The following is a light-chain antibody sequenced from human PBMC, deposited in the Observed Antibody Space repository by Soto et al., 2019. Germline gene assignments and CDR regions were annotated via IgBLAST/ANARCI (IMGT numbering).Light chain of an antibody. Sequence: EIVLTQSPGTLSLYTGERATLSCRASQSVSSSYLAWYQQKPGQAPRLLIYGASSRAIGIPDRFSGSGSGTDFTLTISRLEPEDFAVYYCQQYGSSPATFGQGTKVDI. CDR1: QSVSSSY. V-gene: IGKV3-20*01. J-gene: IGKJ1*01. CDR3: QQYGSSPAT. CDR2: GAS.